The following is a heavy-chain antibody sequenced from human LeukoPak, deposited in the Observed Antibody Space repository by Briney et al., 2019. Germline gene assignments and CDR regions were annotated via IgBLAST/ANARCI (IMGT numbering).Heavy chain of an antibody. CDR3: ARGPLGGNWNEALDY. J-gene: IGHJ4*02. Sequence: GESLKISCKASGYSFTTYWIGWVRQLPGKGLEWMGMFFPGDSDTRKSPSFQDQVTLSADKSITTAYLRWDSLKASDTAMYYCARGPLGGNWNEALDYWGQGTLVTVSS. CDR2: FFPGDSDT. D-gene: IGHD1-1*01. CDR1: GYSFTTYW. V-gene: IGHV5-51*01.